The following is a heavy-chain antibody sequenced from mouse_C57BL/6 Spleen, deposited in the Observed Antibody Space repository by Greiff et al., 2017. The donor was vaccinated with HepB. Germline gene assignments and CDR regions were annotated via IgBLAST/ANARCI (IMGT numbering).Heavy chain of an antibody. V-gene: IGHV1-81*01. J-gene: IGHJ2*01. CDR3: ARRERSTGSYFDY. CDR1: GYTFTSYG. CDR2: IYPRSGNT. Sequence: VMLVESGAELARPGASVKLSCKASGYTFTSYGISWVKQRTGQGLEWIGEIYPRSGNTYYNEKFKGKATLTADKSSSTAYMELRSLTSEDSAVYFCARRERSTGSYFDYWGQGTTLTVSS. D-gene: IGHD1-1*01.